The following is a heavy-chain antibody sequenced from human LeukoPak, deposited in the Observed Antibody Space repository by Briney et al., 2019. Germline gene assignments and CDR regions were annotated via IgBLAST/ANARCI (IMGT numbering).Heavy chain of an antibody. D-gene: IGHD3-9*01. V-gene: IGHV4-59*12. Sequence: PSETLSLTCTVSGGSITSYYWSWIRQPPGKGLEWIGYIYYSGSTYYNPSLKSRVTISVDTSKNQFSLKLSSVTAADTAVYYCARANYDILTGYPSWFDPWGQGTLVTVSS. CDR3: ARANYDILTGYPSWFDP. CDR1: GGSITSYY. CDR2: IYYSGST. J-gene: IGHJ5*02.